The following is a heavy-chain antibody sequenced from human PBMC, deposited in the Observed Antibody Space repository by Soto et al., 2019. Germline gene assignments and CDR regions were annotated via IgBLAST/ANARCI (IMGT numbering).Heavy chain of an antibody. D-gene: IGHD3-16*02. CDR1: LYTFMGDY. CDR3: ARSAGGVFGIIIEGSNCFAP. Sequence: VSCPDSLYTFMGDYIHWVRQAPGHGLEWMGIINPNGGITRFAQTFQGRITMTTDTSTSTVYMELRSLRSEDTAVYYCARSAGGVFGIIIEGSNCFAPWGQAHGVTVSA. CDR2: INPNGGIT. J-gene: IGHJ5*02. V-gene: IGHV1-46*01.